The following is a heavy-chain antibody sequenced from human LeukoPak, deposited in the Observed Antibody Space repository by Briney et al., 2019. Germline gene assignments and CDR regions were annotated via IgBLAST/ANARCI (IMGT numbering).Heavy chain of an antibody. CDR2: ISYDGRNK. J-gene: IGHJ4*02. D-gene: IGHD2-2*01. CDR3: AKGPLRGTAAAIDY. V-gene: IGHV3-30*18. Sequence: GGSLRLSCAASGFTFNNYGMHWVRQAPGKGLEWVAVISYDGRNKHYPDSVRGRFTISRDISTDTLWLQMDSLRTEDTAVYYCAKGPLRGTAAAIDYWGQGTLVTVSS. CDR1: GFTFNNYG.